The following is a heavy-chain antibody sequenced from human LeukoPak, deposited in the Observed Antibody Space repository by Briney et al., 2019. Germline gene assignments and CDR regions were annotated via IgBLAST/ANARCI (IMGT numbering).Heavy chain of an antibody. CDR2: IYPQSGST. CDR1: GYPFTDFY. D-gene: IGHD6-19*01. Sequence: GASVKVSCKAHGYPFTDFYIHWVRQAPGQGLEWMGWIYPQSGSTNYVDNFRGRVTVTRDTSIDTAYMELVRLTPNDTAVYFCARGVGSGWPQVHSWGQGTLVTVSS. J-gene: IGHJ4*02. V-gene: IGHV1-2*02. CDR3: ARGVGSGWPQVHS.